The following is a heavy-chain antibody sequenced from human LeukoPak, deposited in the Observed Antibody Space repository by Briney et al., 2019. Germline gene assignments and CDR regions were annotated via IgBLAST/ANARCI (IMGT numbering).Heavy chain of an antibody. CDR1: GYTFTSYG. CDR2: ISAYNGNT. Sequence: GASVTVSCKASGYTFTSYGISWVRQAPGQGLEWVGWISAYNGNTNYAQKLQGRVTMTTDTSTSTAYMELRSLRSDDTAVYYCARDWDTYYYGSGPFDYWGQGTLVTVSS. D-gene: IGHD3-10*01. V-gene: IGHV1-18*04. J-gene: IGHJ4*02. CDR3: ARDWDTYYYGSGPFDY.